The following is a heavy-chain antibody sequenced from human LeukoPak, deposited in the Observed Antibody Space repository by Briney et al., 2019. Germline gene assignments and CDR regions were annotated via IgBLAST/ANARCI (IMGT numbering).Heavy chain of an antibody. J-gene: IGHJ4*02. CDR1: GFTFSSYG. V-gene: IGHV3-33*01. Sequence: GGSLRLSCAASGFTFSSYGMHWVRQAPGKGLEWVAVIWCDGSNKYYADSVKGRFTISRDNSKNTLYLQMNSPRAEDTAVYYCARENILTGYYNFDYWGQGTLVTVSS. CDR3: ARENILTGYYNFDY. CDR2: IWCDGSNK. D-gene: IGHD3-9*01.